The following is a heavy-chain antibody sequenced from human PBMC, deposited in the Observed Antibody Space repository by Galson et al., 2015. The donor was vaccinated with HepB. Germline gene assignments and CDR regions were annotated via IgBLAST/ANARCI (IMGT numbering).Heavy chain of an antibody. V-gene: IGHV1-2*06. Sequence: SVKVSCKASGYTFTGYYMHWVRQAPGQGLEWMGRINPNSGGTNYAQKFQGRVTMTRDTSISTAYMELSRLRSDDTAVYYCARDLRSIAVAGRGYWGQGTLVTVSS. J-gene: IGHJ4*02. D-gene: IGHD6-19*01. CDR2: INPNSGGT. CDR1: GYTFTGYY. CDR3: ARDLRSIAVAGRGY.